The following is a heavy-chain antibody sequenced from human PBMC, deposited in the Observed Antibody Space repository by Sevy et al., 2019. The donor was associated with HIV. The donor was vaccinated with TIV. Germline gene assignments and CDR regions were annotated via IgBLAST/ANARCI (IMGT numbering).Heavy chain of an antibody. CDR1: GFTFSKYS. V-gene: IGHV3-23*01. D-gene: IGHD3-3*01. Sequence: GGSLRLSCAASGFTFSKYSMSWVRQPPGKGLEWVSTLSFGCGEINYADSVKGRFTISRDNSKSSVYLQMNNLRPEDAAVYYCGREECTKAYDFWGQGTLVTVSS. CDR2: LSFGCGEI. CDR3: GREECTKAYDF. J-gene: IGHJ4*02.